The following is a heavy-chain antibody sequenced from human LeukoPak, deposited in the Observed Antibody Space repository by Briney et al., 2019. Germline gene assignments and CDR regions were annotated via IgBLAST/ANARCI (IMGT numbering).Heavy chain of an antibody. Sequence: PSETLSLNCTVSGGSISSYYWSWIRQPPGKGLEWIGNIYYSGSTNYNPSLKSRVTISVDTSNNQFSLKLSSVTAADTAVYYCASHGSSRYSYGLDYWGQGTLVTVSS. CDR1: GGSISSYY. J-gene: IGHJ4*02. V-gene: IGHV4-59*08. D-gene: IGHD5-18*01. CDR2: IYYSGST. CDR3: ASHGSSRYSYGLDY.